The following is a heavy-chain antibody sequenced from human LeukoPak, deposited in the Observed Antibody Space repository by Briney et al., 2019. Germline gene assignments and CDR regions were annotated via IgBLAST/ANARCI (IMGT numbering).Heavy chain of an antibody. CDR3: ARLYSGYGNYYYYMDV. V-gene: IGHV1-2*02. CDR1: GYTFTVYY. J-gene: IGHJ6*03. CDR2: INPNSGGT. D-gene: IGHD5-12*01. Sequence: ASVKVSFKASGYTFTVYYMHWVRQAPGQGLEWMGWINPNSGGTNYAQKFQGRVTMTGDTSISTAYMELSSLRSDDTAVYYCARLYSGYGNYYYYMDVWGKGTTVTVSS.